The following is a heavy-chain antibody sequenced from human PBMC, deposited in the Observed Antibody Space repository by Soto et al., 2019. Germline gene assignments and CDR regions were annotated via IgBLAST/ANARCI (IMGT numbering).Heavy chain of an antibody. V-gene: IGHV1-3*01. CDR1: GYTFTSYA. CDR2: INAGNGNT. CDR3: ARPALRYSSSSGTWFDP. J-gene: IGHJ5*02. D-gene: IGHD6-6*01. Sequence: GASVKVSCTASGYTFTSYAMHWVRQAPGQRLEWMGWINAGNGNTKYSQKFQGRVTITRDTSASTAYMELSSLRSEDTAVYYCARPALRYSSSSGTWFDPWGQGTLVTVSS.